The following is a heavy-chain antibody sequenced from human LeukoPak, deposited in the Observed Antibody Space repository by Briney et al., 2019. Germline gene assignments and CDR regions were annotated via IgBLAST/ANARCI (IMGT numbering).Heavy chain of an antibody. CDR3: ARGTTGTTSDY. Sequence: SGPTLVNPTQTLTLTCTFSGFSLSTSGMCVGWIRQSPGKALEWLAVIYWNDDKRYSPSLKSRLTITKDTSKNQVVFTMTNMDPVDTATYYCARGTTGTTSDYWGQGTLVTVSS. D-gene: IGHD1-1*01. J-gene: IGHJ4*02. CDR1: GFSLSTSGMC. V-gene: IGHV2-5*01. CDR2: IYWNDDK.